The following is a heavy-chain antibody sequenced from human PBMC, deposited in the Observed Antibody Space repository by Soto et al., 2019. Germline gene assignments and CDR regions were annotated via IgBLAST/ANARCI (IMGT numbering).Heavy chain of an antibody. CDR2: IKQDGTDI. CDR1: GFSLRTLW. D-gene: IGHD6-19*01. V-gene: IGHV3-7*01. Sequence: EVHLVESGGGLVQPRGSLRLSCEAPGFSLRTLWMSWVRQAPGKGLEWVANIKQDGTDIQYLDSVRGRFTISRDNARNSLFLQINNHRAHERAIYYCAGGSGWLAEDWGQGDLVTVSS. J-gene: IGHJ4*02. CDR3: AGGSGWLAED.